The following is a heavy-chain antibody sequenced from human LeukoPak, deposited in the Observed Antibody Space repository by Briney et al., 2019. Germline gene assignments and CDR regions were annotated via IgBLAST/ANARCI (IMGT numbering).Heavy chain of an antibody. CDR1: EFTFSSYW. J-gene: IGHJ5*01. V-gene: IGHV3-74*01. Sequence: GGSLRLSCAASEFTFSSYWMHWVLQAPGKGLVWVSRINSDGSSTSYADSVKGRFTVSRDNAKNTLHLQMNSLRAEDTALYYCAGAYGSGSLNWFDPWGQGTLVTVSS. CDR2: INSDGSST. CDR3: AGAYGSGSLNWFDP. D-gene: IGHD3-10*01.